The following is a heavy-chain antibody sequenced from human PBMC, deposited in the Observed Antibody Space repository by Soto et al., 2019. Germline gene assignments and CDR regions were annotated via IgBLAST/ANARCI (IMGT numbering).Heavy chain of an antibody. D-gene: IGHD2-21*02. CDR1: GDTFTXXX. CDR3: XXXGHVVVVTAALDY. J-gene: IGHJ4*02. CDR2: VNPSGGHT. Sequence: QVQLVQSGAEVKKPGASVKVSCKASGDTFTXXXXXWVRQAPGQGLEWMGTVNPSGGHTTYAQHFXXXXXXXXXXXXXXXXXXXXXXXXXXXAXXXXXXXGHVVVVTAALDYWGQGTLVTVSS. V-gene: IGHV1-46*01.